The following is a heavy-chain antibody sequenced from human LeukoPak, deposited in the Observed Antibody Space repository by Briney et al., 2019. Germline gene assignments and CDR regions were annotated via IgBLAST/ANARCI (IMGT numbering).Heavy chain of an antibody. V-gene: IGHV3-7*01. D-gene: IGHD1-26*01. CDR2: INRVGSEK. Sequence: WGSLRLSCAGSGLTFINYWMTWVRQVPGKGLEWVANINRVGSEKYYLPSVRGRFTISKDDAKDSLYLQMDSLRPEDTAIYYCARVEYSGNGNLYWGQGTLVSVS. CDR1: GLTFINYW. CDR3: ARVEYSGNGNLY. J-gene: IGHJ4*02.